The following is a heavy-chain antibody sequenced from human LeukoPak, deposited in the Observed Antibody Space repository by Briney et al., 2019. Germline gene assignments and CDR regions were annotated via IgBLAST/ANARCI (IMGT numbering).Heavy chain of an antibody. V-gene: IGHV1-46*01. D-gene: IGHD6-19*01. J-gene: IGHJ4*02. CDR2: INPSGGST. CDR3: ARVISGSSGWYGPTDY. CDR1: GYTFTSYY. Sequence: ASVKVSCKASGYTFTSYYMHWVRQAPGQGLEWMGIINPSGGSTSYAQKFQGRVTMTRDTSTSTVYMELSSLRSEDTAVYYCARVISGSSGWYGPTDYWGQGTLVTVSS.